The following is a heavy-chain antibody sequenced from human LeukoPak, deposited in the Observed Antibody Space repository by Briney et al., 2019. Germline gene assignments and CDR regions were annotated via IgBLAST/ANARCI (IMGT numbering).Heavy chain of an antibody. CDR2: INPNSGGT. CDR3: ARDSSGDSSGYLIDP. D-gene: IGHD3-22*01. Sequence: ASVKVSCKASGYTFTGYYMHWVRPAPGQGLEWMGWINPNSGGTNYAQKFQGRVTMTRDTSISTAYMELSRLRSDDTAVYYCARDSSGDSSGYLIDPWGQGTLVTVSS. CDR1: GYTFTGYY. V-gene: IGHV1-2*02. J-gene: IGHJ5*02.